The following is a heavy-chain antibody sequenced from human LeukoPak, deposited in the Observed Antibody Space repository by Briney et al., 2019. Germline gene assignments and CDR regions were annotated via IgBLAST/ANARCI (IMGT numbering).Heavy chain of an antibody. D-gene: IGHD4-11*01. CDR2: ISAYNGNT. J-gene: IGHJ6*03. Sequence: ASVKVSCTASGYTFTSYGISWVRQAPGQGLEWMGWISAYNGNTNYAPKLQGRVTMTTDTSTSTAYMELRSLRSDDTAVYYCARGTTVTTMYYYYYYYMYAWGKGTTVTVSS. CDR1: GYTFTSYG. V-gene: IGHV1-18*01. CDR3: ARGTTVTTMYYYYYYYMYA.